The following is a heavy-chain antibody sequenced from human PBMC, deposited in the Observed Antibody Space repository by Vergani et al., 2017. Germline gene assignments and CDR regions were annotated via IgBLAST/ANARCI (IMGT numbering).Heavy chain of an antibody. CDR3: AKGKGYSGYEIFDY. CDR2: ISYDGSNK. J-gene: IGHJ4*02. Sequence: QVQLVESGGGVVQPGRSLRLSCAASGFTFSSYGMHWVRQAPGKGLEWVAVISYDGSNKYYADSVKGRFTISRDNSKNTLYLQMNSLRAEDTAVYYCAKGKGYSGYEIFDYWGQGTLVTVSS. CDR1: GFTFSSYG. V-gene: IGHV3-30*18. D-gene: IGHD5-12*01.